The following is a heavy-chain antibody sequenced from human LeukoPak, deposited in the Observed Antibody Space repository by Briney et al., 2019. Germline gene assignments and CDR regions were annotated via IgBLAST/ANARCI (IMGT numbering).Heavy chain of an antibody. J-gene: IGHJ3*02. CDR1: GFTFSNYG. D-gene: IGHD3-10*01. V-gene: IGHV3-33*01. CDR2: IWYDGNNK. CDR3: ARNYGSGRGSDALDI. Sequence: GGSLRLSCAASGFTFSNYGMHWVRQAPGKGLEWVAVIWYDGNNKNYADSVKGRFTISRDNSKNTLYLQMNSLRAEDTAVYYCARNYGSGRGSDALDIWGQGTMVTVPS.